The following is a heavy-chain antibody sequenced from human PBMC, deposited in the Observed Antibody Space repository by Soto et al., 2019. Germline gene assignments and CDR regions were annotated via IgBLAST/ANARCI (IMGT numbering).Heavy chain of an antibody. D-gene: IGHD2-2*03. CDR3: GKDEMDVVVSPASIPVCDYYRHVAV. Sequence: EVQLVESGGGLVQPGRSLRLSCAASGFTFDDYAMHWVRQAPGKGLEWVSGITWYGGNIDYADSVRGRFTISTDNAKKSMLYLKTSRRGDDEAFYYCGKDEMDVVVSPASIPVCDYYRHVAVGGKGTTVTASS. CDR1: GFTFDDYA. J-gene: IGHJ6*03. V-gene: IGHV3-9*01. CDR2: ITWYGGNI.